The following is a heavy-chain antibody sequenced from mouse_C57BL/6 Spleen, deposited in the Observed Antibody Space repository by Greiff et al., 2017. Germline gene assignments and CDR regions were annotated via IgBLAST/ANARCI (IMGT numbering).Heavy chain of an antibody. Sequence: LQQPGASVKMSCKASGYTFTSYWITWVKQRPGQGLEWIGDIYPGSGSTNYNEKFKSKATLTVDTSSSTAYMQLSSLTSEDSAVYYCAREEIYYGSSYVDYWGQGTTLPVAS. CDR2: IYPGSGST. J-gene: IGHJ2*01. CDR1: GYTFTSYW. V-gene: IGHV1-55*01. D-gene: IGHD1-1*01. CDR3: AREEIYYGSSYVDY.